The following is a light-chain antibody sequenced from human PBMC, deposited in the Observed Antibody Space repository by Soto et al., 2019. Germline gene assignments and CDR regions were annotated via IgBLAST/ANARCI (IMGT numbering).Light chain of an antibody. CDR3: SSFTSRFTFV. CDR2: EVT. Sequence: QSVLTQPASVSGSPGQSIAISCTGTRSDVGAYNYVSWYQQHPGKAPKLMISEVTNRPSGVSDRFSGSKSGNTASLTISGLQAEDEADYYCSSFTSRFTFVFGTGTKVTVL. CDR1: RSDVGAYNY. V-gene: IGLV2-14*01. J-gene: IGLJ1*01.